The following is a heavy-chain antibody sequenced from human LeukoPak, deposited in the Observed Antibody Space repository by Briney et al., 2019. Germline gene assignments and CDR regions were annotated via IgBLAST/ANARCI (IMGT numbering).Heavy chain of an antibody. CDR1: GYTFTSYD. CDR2: MNANSGNT. D-gene: IGHD3-22*01. Sequence: GASVKVSCKASGYTFTSYDINWVRQATGQGLEWIGWMNANSGNTGYAQKFQGRVTMTRNTSISTAYMELSSLRSEDTAVYYCATPMIVAETYQYYFDYWGQGTLVTVSS. CDR3: ATPMIVAETYQYYFDY. V-gene: IGHV1-8*01. J-gene: IGHJ4*02.